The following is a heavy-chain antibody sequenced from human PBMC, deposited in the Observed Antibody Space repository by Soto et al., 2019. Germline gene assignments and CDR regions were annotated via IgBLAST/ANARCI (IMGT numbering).Heavy chain of an antibody. CDR1: GFTFSNAW. CDR2: IKSKTDGGTT. Sequence: GGSLRLSCAASGFTFSNAWMSWVRQAPGEGLDWVGRIKSKTDGGTTDYAAPVKGRFTISRDDSKNTLYLQMNSLKTEDTAVYYCTTGPTTRPKITMIVVVITTIDYWGQGTLVTVSS. V-gene: IGHV3-15*01. J-gene: IGHJ4*02. D-gene: IGHD3-22*01. CDR3: TTGPTTRPKITMIVVVITTIDY.